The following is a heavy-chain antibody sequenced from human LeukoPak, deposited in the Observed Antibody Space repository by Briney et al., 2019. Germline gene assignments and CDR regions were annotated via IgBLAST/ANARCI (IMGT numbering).Heavy chain of an antibody. J-gene: IGHJ3*02. CDR2: ISSSSSTI. Sequence: GGSLRLSCAASGFTFSSYSMNWVRQAPGKGLEWVSYISSSSSTIYYADSVKGRFTISRDNAKNSLYLQMNSLRAEDTAVYYCARDRRDGYHYRINAFDIWGQGTMVTVSS. V-gene: IGHV3-48*01. CDR1: GFTFSSYS. CDR3: ARDRRDGYHYRINAFDI. D-gene: IGHD5-24*01.